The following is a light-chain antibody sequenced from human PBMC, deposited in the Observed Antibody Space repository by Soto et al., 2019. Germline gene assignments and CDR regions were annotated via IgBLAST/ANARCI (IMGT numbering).Light chain of an antibody. V-gene: IGKV3D-15*01. J-gene: IGKJ4*01. CDR1: ESVSSN. Sequence: EIVMTQSPATLSVSQGERATLSCRASESVSSNLAWYQQKPGQAPRLLIYGASTRATGIPARFSGSGSGTDFTLTISSLEPEDFAVYYCQHRFNWPLTFGGGTTVELK. CDR3: QHRFNWPLT. CDR2: GAS.